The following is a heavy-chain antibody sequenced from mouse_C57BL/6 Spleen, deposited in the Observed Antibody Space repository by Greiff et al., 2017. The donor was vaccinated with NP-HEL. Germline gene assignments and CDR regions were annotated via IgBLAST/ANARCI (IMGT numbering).Heavy chain of an antibody. D-gene: IGHD1-1*01. V-gene: IGHV2-9-1*01. CDR3: ARNRDYGSSWAMDY. CDR1: GFSLTSYA. Sequence: VQRVESGPGLVAPSQSLSITCTVSGFSLTSYAISWVRQPPGKGLEWLGVIWTGGGTNYNSALKSRLSISKDNSKSQVFLKMNSLQTDDTARYYCARNRDYGSSWAMDYWGQGTSVTVSS. J-gene: IGHJ4*01. CDR2: IWTGGGT.